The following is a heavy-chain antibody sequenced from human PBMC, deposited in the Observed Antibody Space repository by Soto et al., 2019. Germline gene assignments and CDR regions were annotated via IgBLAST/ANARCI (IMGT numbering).Heavy chain of an antibody. Sequence: QVQLVQSGAEVKKPGSSVKVSCKASGGTFSSYAISWVRQAPGQGLKWMGGIIPIFGTANYAQKFQGRVTITADESTSTAYMELSSLRSEDTAVYYCARGRGTTVTTGDYFDYWGQGTLVTVSS. J-gene: IGHJ4*02. D-gene: IGHD4-17*01. CDR3: ARGRGTTVTTGDYFDY. V-gene: IGHV1-69*01. CDR1: GGTFSSYA. CDR2: IIPIFGTA.